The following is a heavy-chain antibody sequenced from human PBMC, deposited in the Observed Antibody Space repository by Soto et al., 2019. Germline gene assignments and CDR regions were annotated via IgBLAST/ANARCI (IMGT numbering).Heavy chain of an antibody. V-gene: IGHV1-3*01. CDR1: GYTFTSYA. J-gene: IGHJ6*02. CDR2: INAGNGNT. Sequence: VASVKVSCKASGYTFTSYAMHWVRQAPGQRLEWMGWINAGNGNTKYSQKFQGRVTITRDTSASTAYMELSSLRSEDTAVYYCARMGETTVTTAYYYYYGMDVWGQGTTVTV. CDR3: ARMGETTVTTAYYYYYGMDV. D-gene: IGHD4-4*01.